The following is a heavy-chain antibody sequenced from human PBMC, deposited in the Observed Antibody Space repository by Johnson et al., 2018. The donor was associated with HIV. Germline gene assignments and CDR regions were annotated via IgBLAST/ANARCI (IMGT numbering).Heavy chain of an antibody. D-gene: IGHD4-17*01. V-gene: IGHV3-66*01. Sequence: VQLVESGGGLVQPGGSLRLSCAASGFTVSSDYMNWVRQAPGKGLEWVSVIHSAGTTYYADSVKGRFTIFRDNSKNTLYLQMTSLRAEDTAVYYCARAPPYGDYGDTFDIWGQGTMVSVSS. CDR2: IHSAGTT. CDR1: GFTVSSDY. CDR3: ARAPPYGDYGDTFDI. J-gene: IGHJ3*02.